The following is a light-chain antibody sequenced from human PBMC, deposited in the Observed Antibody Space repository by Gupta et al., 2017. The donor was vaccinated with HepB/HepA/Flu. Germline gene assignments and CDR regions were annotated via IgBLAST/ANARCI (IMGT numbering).Light chain of an antibody. CDR2: AAF. J-gene: IGKJ4*01. CDR3: RQYKNYPPT. Sequence: DIQMTQSPSSLSASIGDRVIITCRASQGISDGLGWYQQKPGKAPKRLIFAAFVLQSGVPARFSGSGSGTEFTLTISSLQPEDFATYYCRQYKNYPPTFGGGTKVE. V-gene: IGKV1-17*01. CDR1: QGISDG.